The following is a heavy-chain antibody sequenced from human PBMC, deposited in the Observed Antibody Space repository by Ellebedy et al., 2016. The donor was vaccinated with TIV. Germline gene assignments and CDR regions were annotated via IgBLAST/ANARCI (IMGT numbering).Heavy chain of an antibody. CDR2: IRRSGEL. D-gene: IGHD2-21*01. J-gene: IGHJ6*02. Sequence: GGSLRLSCAASGFVFRNYPLNWVRQAPGKGMEWLSHIRRSGELDYADSVKGRFTISRDNAKNSLYLEINNLRADDAAVYYCARRGGAFDPHGMDVWGQGTTVTVSS. CDR3: ARRGGAFDPHGMDV. V-gene: IGHV3-69-1*01. CDR1: GFVFRNYP.